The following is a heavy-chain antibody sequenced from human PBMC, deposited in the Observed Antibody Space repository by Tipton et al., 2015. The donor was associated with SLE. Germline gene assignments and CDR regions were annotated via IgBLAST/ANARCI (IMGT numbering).Heavy chain of an antibody. Sequence: SLRLSCAASGFTVSTNYMSWVRQAPGKGLEWVSSISSSSSYIHYADSVKGRFTISRDNAKNSLYLQMSSLSAEDTALYYCARENEDVVVQPTAQGRDYSYYYFMDVWGKGTTVTVSS. J-gene: IGHJ6*03. D-gene: IGHD2-15*01. CDR1: GFTVSTNY. CDR2: ISSSSSYI. CDR3: ARENEDVVVQPTAQGRDYSYYYFMDV. V-gene: IGHV3-21*01.